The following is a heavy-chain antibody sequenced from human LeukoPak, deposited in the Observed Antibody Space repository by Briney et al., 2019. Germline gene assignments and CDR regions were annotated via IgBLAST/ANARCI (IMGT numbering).Heavy chain of an antibody. J-gene: IGHJ6*03. V-gene: IGHV4-39*07. Sequence: PSETLSLTCTVSGGSISRSGYFWGWIRQPPGKGLEWIGEINHSGSTNYNPSLKSRVTISVDTSKNQFSLKLSSVTAADTAVYYCARGKEWELLRYGQTSQYYYYMDVWGKGTTVTVSS. CDR3: ARGKEWELLRYGQTSQYYYYMDV. CDR2: INHSGST. CDR1: GGSISRSGYF. D-gene: IGHD1-26*01.